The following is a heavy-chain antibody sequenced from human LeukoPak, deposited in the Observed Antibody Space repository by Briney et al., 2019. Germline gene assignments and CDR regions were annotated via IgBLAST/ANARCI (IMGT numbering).Heavy chain of an antibody. CDR2: IIPILGIA. D-gene: IGHD3-22*01. V-gene: IGHV1-69*04. CDR3: ARMGVDYYDSSGYYYAY. CDR1: GGTFSSYA. Sequence: SVKVSCKASGGTFSSYAISWVRQAPGQGLEWMGRIIPILGIANYAQKFQGRVTITADKSTSTAYMELSSLRSEDTAVYYCARMGVDYYDSSGYYYAYWGQGTLVTVPS. J-gene: IGHJ4*01.